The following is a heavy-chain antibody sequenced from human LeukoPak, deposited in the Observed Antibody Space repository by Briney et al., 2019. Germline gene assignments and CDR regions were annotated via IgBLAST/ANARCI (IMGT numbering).Heavy chain of an antibody. CDR2: LKQDGSEK. V-gene: IGHV3-7*01. J-gene: IGHJ6*03. CDR1: RFTFSSYW. Sequence: GGSLTLSCAASRFTFSSYWMSWVRQAPGRGLEWVANLKQDGSEKYYVDSVRGRFTISRDNAKNSLYLKMNSLRAEDTAVYYCARVGSHSGSLSLIKRNYYYYYYMDVWGKGTTVTVSS. CDR3: ARVGSHSGSLSLIKRNYYYYYYMDV. D-gene: IGHD3-10*01.